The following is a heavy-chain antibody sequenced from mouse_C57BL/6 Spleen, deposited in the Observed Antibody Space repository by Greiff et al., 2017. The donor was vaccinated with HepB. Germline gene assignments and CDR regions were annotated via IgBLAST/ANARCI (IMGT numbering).Heavy chain of an antibody. CDR1: GFTFSSYA. CDR2: ISDGGSYT. Sequence: EVKVEESGGGLVKPGGSLKLSCAASGFTFSSYAMSWVRQTPEKRLEWVATISDGGSYTYYPDNVKGRFTISRDNAKNNLYLQMSHLKSEDTAMYYCAKTYGNYGDYAMDYWGQGTSVTVSS. D-gene: IGHD2-1*01. CDR3: AKTYGNYGDYAMDY. J-gene: IGHJ4*01. V-gene: IGHV5-4*03.